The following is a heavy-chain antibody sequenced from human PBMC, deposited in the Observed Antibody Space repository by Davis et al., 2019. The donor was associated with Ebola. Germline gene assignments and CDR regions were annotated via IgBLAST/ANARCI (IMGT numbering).Heavy chain of an antibody. V-gene: IGHV3-21*04. Sequence: GESLKISCAASGFTFSSYSMNWVRQAPGKGLEWVSSISSSSSYIYYADSVKGRFTISRDNSKNTLYLQMNSLRAEDTALYYCAKPRPQEGAGWWNFDYWGQGTLVTVSS. D-gene: IGHD2-15*01. CDR2: ISSSSSYI. CDR1: GFTFSSYS. CDR3: AKPRPQEGAGWWNFDY. J-gene: IGHJ4*02.